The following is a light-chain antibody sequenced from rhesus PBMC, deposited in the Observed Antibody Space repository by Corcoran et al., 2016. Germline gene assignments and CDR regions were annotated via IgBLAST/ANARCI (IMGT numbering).Light chain of an antibody. J-gene: IGKJ3*01. Sequence: DIQMTQSPSSLSASVGDTVTITCRASQAISSYLNWFQQKPGKDPALLIYAASSLESGVPSRFSGSGSGTDFTLTIRSLQPEDFAVYYCLQYNSYPFTFGPGTKLDIK. V-gene: IGKV1-28*02. CDR1: QAISSY. CDR2: AAS. CDR3: LQYNSYPFT.